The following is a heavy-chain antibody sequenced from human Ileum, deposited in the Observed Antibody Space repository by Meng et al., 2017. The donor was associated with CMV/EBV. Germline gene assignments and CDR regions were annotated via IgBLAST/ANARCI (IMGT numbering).Heavy chain of an antibody. CDR1: GFNFGDFA. CDR3: ARDRDYPRYYYYGMDV. J-gene: IGHJ6*02. V-gene: IGHV3-9*01. Sequence: GGSLRLSCAASGFNFGDFAMHWVRQAPGKGLEWVSDISSNGGSIGYAASVKGRFTISRDNAKNSLYLQMNSLRAEDTAVYYCARDRDYPRYYYYGMDVWGQGTTVTVSS. CDR2: ISSNGGSI. D-gene: IGHD4-17*01.